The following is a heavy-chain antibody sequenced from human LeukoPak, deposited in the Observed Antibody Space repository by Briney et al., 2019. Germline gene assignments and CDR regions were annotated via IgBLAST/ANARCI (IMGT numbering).Heavy chain of an antibody. CDR3: ARALGYCSGGSCTRGYNWFDP. CDR1: GGSISGSSYY. V-gene: IGHV4-39*01. Sequence: SETLSLTCTVSGGSISGSSYYWGWIRQPPGKGLEWIGSIYYSGSTYYNPSLKSRVTISVDTSMNQFSLKLSFVTTADTAVYYRARALGYCSGGSCTRGYNWFDPWGQGTLVTVPS. J-gene: IGHJ5*02. D-gene: IGHD2-15*01. CDR2: IYYSGST.